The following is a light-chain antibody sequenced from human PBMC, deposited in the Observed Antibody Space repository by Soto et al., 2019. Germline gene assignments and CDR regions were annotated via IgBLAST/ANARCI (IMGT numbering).Light chain of an antibody. J-gene: IGLJ3*02. Sequence: QSALTQPPSASGSPGQSVTISCTGTSSDVGGYNYVSWYQQHPGKVPKLMIYEVTKRPSGVPDRFSGSKSGNTASLTVSGLQAEDEADYYCSSYAGSNILVFGGGTKLTVL. CDR2: EVT. CDR3: SSYAGSNILV. V-gene: IGLV2-8*01. CDR1: SSDVGGYNY.